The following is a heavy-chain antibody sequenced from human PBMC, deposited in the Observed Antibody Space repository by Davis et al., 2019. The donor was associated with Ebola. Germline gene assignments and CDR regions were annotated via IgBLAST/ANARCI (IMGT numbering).Heavy chain of an antibody. CDR3: VHIYHSTTMLWGAFDI. Sequence: SGPTLVKPTQTLTLTCTFSGFSLSTRGVGVGWIRQPPGKALEWLALIYWDDDKRYSPSLKSRLTITKDTSKSQVVLTMTNVDPVDTATYYCVHIYHSTTMLWGAFDIWGQGTMVTVSS. CDR2: IYWDDDK. V-gene: IGHV2-5*02. J-gene: IGHJ3*02. D-gene: IGHD4/OR15-4a*01. CDR1: GFSLSTRGVG.